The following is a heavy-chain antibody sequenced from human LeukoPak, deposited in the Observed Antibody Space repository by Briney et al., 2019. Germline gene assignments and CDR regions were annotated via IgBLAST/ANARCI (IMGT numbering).Heavy chain of an antibody. CDR3: ARGHCSSTSCYYDAFDI. D-gene: IGHD2-2*01. J-gene: IGHJ3*02. CDR2: IYHSGST. CDR1: GGSISSGGYY. Sequence: SETLSLTCTVSGGSISSGGYYWSWIRQPPGKGLEWIGYIYHSGSTYYNPSLKSRVTISVDRSKNQFSLKLGSVTAADTAVYYCARGHCSSTSCYYDAFDIWGQGTMVTVSS. V-gene: IGHV4-30-2*01.